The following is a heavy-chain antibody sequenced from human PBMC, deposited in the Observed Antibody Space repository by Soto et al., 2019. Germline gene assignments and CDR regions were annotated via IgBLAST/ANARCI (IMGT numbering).Heavy chain of an antibody. CDR2: IYSGGST. CDR3: ARDRGYCSSTSCYIYGMDV. J-gene: IGHJ6*02. CDR1: GFTVSSNY. Sequence: EVQLMESGGGLIQPGGSLRLSCAASGFTVSSNYMSWVRQAPGKGLEWVSVIYSGGSTYYADSVKGRFTISRDNSKNTLYLQMNSLRAEDTAVYYCARDRGYCSSTSCYIYGMDVWGQGTTVTVSS. D-gene: IGHD2-2*02. V-gene: IGHV3-53*01.